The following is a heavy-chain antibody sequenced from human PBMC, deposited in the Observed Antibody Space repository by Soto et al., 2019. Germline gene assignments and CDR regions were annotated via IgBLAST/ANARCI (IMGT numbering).Heavy chain of an antibody. CDR1: GGSFSCYY. CDR3: ARGXCTNGVCYGYNGNWFDP. D-gene: IGHD2-8*01. V-gene: IGHV4-34*01. CDR2: INHSGST. J-gene: IGHJ5*02. Sequence: PSETLSLTCAVYGGSFSCYYWSWIRQPPGKGLEWIGEINHSGSTNYNPSLKSRVTISVDTSKNQFSLKLSSVTAADTAVYYCARGXCTNGVCYGYNGNWFDPWGQGTLVTVSS.